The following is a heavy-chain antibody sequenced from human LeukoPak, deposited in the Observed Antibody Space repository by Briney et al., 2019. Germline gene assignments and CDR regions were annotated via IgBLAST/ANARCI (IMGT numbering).Heavy chain of an antibody. V-gene: IGHV4-30-4*01. D-gene: IGHD5-24*01. J-gene: IGHJ6*02. CDR3: ARALTGYTAYYYYGMDV. Sequence: SQTLSLTCTVSGGSISSGDYYWSWIRQPPGKGLEWIGYIYYSGSTYYNPSLKSRVTISVDTSKNQFSLKLSSVTAADTAVYYCARALTGYTAYYYYGMDVWGQGTTVTVSS. CDR2: IYYSGST. CDR1: GGSISSGDYY.